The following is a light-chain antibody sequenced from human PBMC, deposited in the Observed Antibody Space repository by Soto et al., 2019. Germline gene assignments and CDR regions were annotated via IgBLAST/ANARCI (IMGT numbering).Light chain of an antibody. V-gene: IGKV3D-20*02. CDR2: GAS. CDR3: QLSQQRSSWPPIA. J-gene: IGKJ5*01. Sequence: EIVLTQSPVTLSLSPGERATLSCRASQSVSSSYLAWYQQKPGQAPRLLIYGASSRATGIPDRFSASGSGTDFTLSISSLEPEDFAVYYCQLSQQRSSWPPIAFGQGTRLEIK. CDR1: QSVSSSY.